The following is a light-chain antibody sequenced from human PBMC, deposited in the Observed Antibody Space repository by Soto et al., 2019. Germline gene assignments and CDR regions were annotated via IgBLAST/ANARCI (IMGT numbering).Light chain of an antibody. Sequence: IQMTQFPSALSASVGDRVTITCRASQSVNIWLAWYQQQPGKAPKLLISEASTVETGVPARFSGSGSGTQFTLTISSLQPDDLATYYCQQYNNFWTFGQGTKVQIK. CDR1: QSVNIW. CDR3: QQYNNFWT. V-gene: IGKV1-5*03. J-gene: IGKJ1*01. CDR2: EAS.